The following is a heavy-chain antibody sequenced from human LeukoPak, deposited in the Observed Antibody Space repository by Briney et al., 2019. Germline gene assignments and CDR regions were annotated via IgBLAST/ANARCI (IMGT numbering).Heavy chain of an antibody. CDR2: IYYSRST. CDR1: GGSISSYY. J-gene: IGHJ3*02. CDR3: ARRIVGATNDAFDI. D-gene: IGHD1-26*01. Sequence: SETLSLTCTVSGGSISSYYWSWIRQPPGKGLEWIGYIYYSRSTNYNPSLKSRVTISVDTSKNQFSLKLSSVTAADTAVYYCARRIVGATNDAFDIWGQGTMVTVSS. V-gene: IGHV4-59*01.